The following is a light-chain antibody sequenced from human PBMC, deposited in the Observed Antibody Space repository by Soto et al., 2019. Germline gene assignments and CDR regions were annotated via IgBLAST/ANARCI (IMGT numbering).Light chain of an antibody. J-gene: IGKJ5*01. CDR1: PSVRSN. Sequence: PGGRSTLSFRASPSVRSNCLAWYQQKPGQTPKVLIYRASTRATGIPDRFSGSGSGTDFTLTITSLQSDDFAVYFCQQYTDWPITFGQGTRLEIK. V-gene: IGKV3D-15*01. CDR3: QQYTDWPIT. CDR2: RAS.